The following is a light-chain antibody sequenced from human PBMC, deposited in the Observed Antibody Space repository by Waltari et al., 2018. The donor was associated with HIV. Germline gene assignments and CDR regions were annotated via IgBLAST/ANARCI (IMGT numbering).Light chain of an antibody. CDR1: SSDVGNSNL. J-gene: IGLJ3*02. Sequence: QSALTQPASVSGSPGKSITISCTGTSSDVGNSNLASWYQQHPGKAPKLKISEVSKRPSGVSNRFSGSKSGNTASLTISGLQAEDEADYYCCSYAGSSTLVFGGGTKLTVL. V-gene: IGLV2-23*02. CDR3: CSYAGSSTLV. CDR2: EVS.